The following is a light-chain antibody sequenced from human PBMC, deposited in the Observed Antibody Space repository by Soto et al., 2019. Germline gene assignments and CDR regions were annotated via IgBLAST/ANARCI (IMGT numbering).Light chain of an antibody. J-gene: IGKJ1*01. CDR2: KAS. CDR1: QTISSW. Sequence: DIQMTQSPSTLSGSVGDRVTITCRASQTISSWWAWYQQKPGKAPKLLIYKASTLKSGVPSRFSGIGSGTEFTLTISSLQPDDFATYYCQHYNSYSEAFGQGTKVDSK. CDR3: QHYNSYSEA. V-gene: IGKV1-5*03.